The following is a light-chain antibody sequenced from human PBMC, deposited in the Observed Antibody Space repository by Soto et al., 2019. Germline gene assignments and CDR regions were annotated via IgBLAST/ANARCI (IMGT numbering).Light chain of an antibody. J-gene: IGKJ1*01. CDR3: QQYVGWT. CDR2: GAS. Sequence: IVLAQSPGTLSLSPGERATLSCRASHSVGSSHLAWYQQKPGQAPRLLIYGASSRATGVPDRFSGSGSGTDFPLTISRLEPEDSAVYYCQQYVGWTFGQGTKVEIK. CDR1: HSVGSSH. V-gene: IGKV3-20*01.